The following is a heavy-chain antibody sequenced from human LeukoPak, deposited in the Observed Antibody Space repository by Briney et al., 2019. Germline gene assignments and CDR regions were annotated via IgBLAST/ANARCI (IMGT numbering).Heavy chain of an antibody. D-gene: IGHD2-15*01. Sequence: ASVKVSCKASGYTFTSYGISWVRQAPGQGLEWMGWISAYTGNTTYAQKLKGRVTMTTDTSTSTAYMQLRSLRSDDTAVYYCARVVIHCSGGSCYSGGRVYYYYMDVWGKGTTVTVSS. CDR3: ARVVIHCSGGSCYSGGRVYYYYMDV. CDR1: GYTFTSYG. V-gene: IGHV1-18*01. J-gene: IGHJ6*03. CDR2: ISAYTGNT.